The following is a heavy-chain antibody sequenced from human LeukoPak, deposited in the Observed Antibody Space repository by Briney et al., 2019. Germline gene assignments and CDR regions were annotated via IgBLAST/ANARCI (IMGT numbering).Heavy chain of an antibody. CDR1: GYTFTSYG. J-gene: IGHJ4*02. Sequence: ASVKVSCKASGYTFTSYGFSWVRQAPGQGLEWMGRINPNSGDTNYAQKFQGRVTMTRDTSISTAYMELSRLRSDDTAVYYCARDYCSSTSCLFDHWGQGTLVTVSS. V-gene: IGHV1-2*06. D-gene: IGHD2-2*01. CDR2: INPNSGDT. CDR3: ARDYCSSTSCLFDH.